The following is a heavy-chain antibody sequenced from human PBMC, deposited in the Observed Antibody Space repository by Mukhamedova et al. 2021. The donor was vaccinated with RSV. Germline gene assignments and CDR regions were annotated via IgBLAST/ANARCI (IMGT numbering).Heavy chain of an antibody. V-gene: IGHV1-18*01. J-gene: IGHJ4*02. CDR2: GNT. D-gene: IGHD3/OR15-3a*01. Sequence: GNTNYAQKLQGRVTMTTDTSTSTAYMELRSLRSDDTAVYYCVRWAVGLGGGPFDYWGQGTLVTVSS. CDR3: VRWAVGLGGGPFDY.